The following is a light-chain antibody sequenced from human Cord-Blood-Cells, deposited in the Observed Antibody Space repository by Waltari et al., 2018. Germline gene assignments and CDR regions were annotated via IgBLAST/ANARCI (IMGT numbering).Light chain of an antibody. CDR3: QQYYSYPHT. CDR1: QGISSY. Sequence: IRMTKSPSSLSASPGARVTILCRASQGISSYLAWYQQKPGKAPKILIYAASTLQSGVPSRFSGSGSGTDFTLTISCLQSEDFATYYCQQYYSYPHTFGGGTKVEIK. CDR2: AAS. J-gene: IGKJ4*01. V-gene: IGKV1-8*01.